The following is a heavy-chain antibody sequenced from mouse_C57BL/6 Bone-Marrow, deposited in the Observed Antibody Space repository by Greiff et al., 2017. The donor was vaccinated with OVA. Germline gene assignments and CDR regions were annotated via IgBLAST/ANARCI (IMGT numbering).Heavy chain of an antibody. CDR1: GYSFTGYF. J-gene: IGHJ1*03. V-gene: IGHV1-20*01. Sequence: EVQLQQSGPELVKPGDSVKISCKASGYSFTGYFMNWVMQSHGKSLEWIGRINPYNGDTFYNQKFKGKATLTVDKSSSTAHMELRSLTSEDSAVYDCARPDYYGSSYWYFDVWGTGTTVTVSS. CDR2: INPYNGDT. CDR3: ARPDYYGSSYWYFDV. D-gene: IGHD1-1*01.